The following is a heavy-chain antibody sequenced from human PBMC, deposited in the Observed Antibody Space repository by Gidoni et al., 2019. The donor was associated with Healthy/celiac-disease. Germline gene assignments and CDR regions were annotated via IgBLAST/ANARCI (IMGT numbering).Heavy chain of an antibody. CDR1: GFTFSNAW. Sequence: EVQLVESGGGLVKPGGSIRLSCAASGFTFSNAWMSWVRQAPGKGLEWVGLIKSKTDGGTTDYAAPVKGRFTISRDDSKNTLYLQMNSLKTEDTAVCYCTTESSYVWFGELLNYWGQGTLVTVSS. CDR2: IKSKTDGGTT. CDR3: TTESSYVWFGELLNY. D-gene: IGHD3-10*01. V-gene: IGHV3-15*01. J-gene: IGHJ4*02.